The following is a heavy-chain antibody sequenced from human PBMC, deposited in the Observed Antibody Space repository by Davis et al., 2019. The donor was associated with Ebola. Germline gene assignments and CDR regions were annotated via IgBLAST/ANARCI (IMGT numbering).Heavy chain of an antibody. D-gene: IGHD2-2*01. J-gene: IGHJ4*02. CDR2: IIPIFGTA. CDR1: GGTFSSYA. Sequence: SVKVSCKASGGTFSSYAISWVRQAPGQGLEWMGGIIPIFGTANYAQKFQGRVTITADESTSTAYMELSSLRSEDTAVYYCARGGFVVVPAAKGDYFDYWGQGTLVTVSS. CDR3: ARGGFVVVPAAKGDYFDY. V-gene: IGHV1-69*13.